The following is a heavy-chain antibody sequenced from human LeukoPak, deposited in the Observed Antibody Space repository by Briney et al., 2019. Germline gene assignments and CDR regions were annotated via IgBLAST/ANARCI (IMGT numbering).Heavy chain of an antibody. D-gene: IGHD2-2*01. Sequence: PESLSHTCIDPGGSLSSSSNYSWGWIRQPTGKGLARLYSFYDSGNTYYNPALESRVTISVDTSKNQFSLKLSSVTAADTAVYYCASRDAPPVYYDYMDIWGKGTTVTVSS. CDR1: GGSLSSSSNYS. CDR2: FYDSGNT. CDR3: ASRDAPPVYYDYMDI. V-gene: IGHV4-39*07. J-gene: IGHJ6*03.